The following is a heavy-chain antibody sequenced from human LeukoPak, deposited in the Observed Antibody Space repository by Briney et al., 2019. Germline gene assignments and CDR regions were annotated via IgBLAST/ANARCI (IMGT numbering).Heavy chain of an antibody. J-gene: IGHJ6*03. V-gene: IGHV4-4*07. CDR1: SGSISNFH. CDR2: IFTSGST. D-gene: IGHD3-3*02. Sequence: TSETLSLTCSVSSGSISNFHWSWIRQPAGKGLEWIGRIFTSGSTNYNPSLKSRVTMSVDTSKNQFSLNLSSVTAADTAVYYCARGISWYYYYMDVWGKGTTVTVSS. CDR3: ARGISWYYYYMDV.